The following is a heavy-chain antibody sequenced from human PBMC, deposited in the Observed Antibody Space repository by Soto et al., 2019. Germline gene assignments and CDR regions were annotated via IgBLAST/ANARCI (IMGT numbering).Heavy chain of an antibody. CDR1: GFTFSSYA. J-gene: IGHJ4*02. CDR3: ARVRGGWMDY. CDR2: ISSNGGST. V-gene: IGHV3-64*01. D-gene: IGHD6-19*01. Sequence: EVQLVESGGGLVQPGGSLRLSCAASGFTFSSYAMHWVRQAPGKGLEYVSAISSNGGSTYYANSVKGRFTISRDNSKNTLYLQMGSLRAEDMAVYYCARVRGGWMDYWGQGTLVTVSS.